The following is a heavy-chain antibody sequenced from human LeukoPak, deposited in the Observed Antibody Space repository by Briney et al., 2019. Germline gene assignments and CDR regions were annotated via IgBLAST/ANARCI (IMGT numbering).Heavy chain of an antibody. Sequence: GGSLRLSCAASGFTFSSYAMSWVRQAPGKGLGWVSAISGSGGSTYYADSVKGRFTISRDNSKNTLYLQMNSLRAEDTAVYYCAKDLEGSSGWTPFDYWGQGTLVTVSS. J-gene: IGHJ4*02. CDR2: ISGSGGST. V-gene: IGHV3-23*01. CDR3: AKDLEGSSGWTPFDY. CDR1: GFTFSSYA. D-gene: IGHD6-19*01.